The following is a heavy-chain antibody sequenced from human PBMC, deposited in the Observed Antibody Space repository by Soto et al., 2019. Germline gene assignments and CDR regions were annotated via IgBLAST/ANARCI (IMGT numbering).Heavy chain of an antibody. V-gene: IGHV2-5*02. J-gene: IGHJ4*02. CDR3: ARSVEALPVRGALDY. D-gene: IGHD6-6*01. CDR1: GFSLSTSGVG. CDR2: IYWDDDE. Sequence: QITLKESGPTLVKPTQTLTLTCTFSGFSLSTSGVGVGWIRQPPGKALECLALIYWDDDERYSPSLQRRLTITKDTSMSRVVLTMTNMDPVDTATYFCARSVEALPVRGALDYWGQRTLVTVSS.